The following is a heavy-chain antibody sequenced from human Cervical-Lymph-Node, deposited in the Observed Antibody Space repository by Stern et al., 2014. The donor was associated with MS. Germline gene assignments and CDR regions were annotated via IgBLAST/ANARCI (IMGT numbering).Heavy chain of an antibody. CDR3: ARMTGRGDYYYYSGLDV. CDR2: IDWDGDK. CDR1: GFSLTTSAMS. D-gene: IGHD3-10*01. J-gene: IGHJ6*02. V-gene: IGHV2-70*11. Sequence: GQSGPALVKPTQTLTLTCTFSGFSLTTSAMSVSWIRQPPGKALEWLARIDWDGDKYYSTSLRTRLTISKDTSSNQVVLILTDMDPVDTATYYCARMTGRGDYYYYSGLDVWGQGTTVTVSS.